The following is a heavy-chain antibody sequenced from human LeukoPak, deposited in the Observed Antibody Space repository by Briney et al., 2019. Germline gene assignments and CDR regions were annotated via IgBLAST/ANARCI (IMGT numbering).Heavy chain of an antibody. D-gene: IGHD6-19*01. J-gene: IGHJ4*02. CDR1: GYIFATHW. V-gene: IGHV5-51*01. Sequence: GESLKISCQGSGYIFATHWIAWVRQMPGKGLEWMGIIYPGDSDSRYSPSFRGQVTMSADKSISTAWLQWSSLKASDTAIYFCARFSPGGWYYFDYWGQGTLVTVSS. CDR3: ARFSPGGWYYFDY. CDR2: IYPGDSDS.